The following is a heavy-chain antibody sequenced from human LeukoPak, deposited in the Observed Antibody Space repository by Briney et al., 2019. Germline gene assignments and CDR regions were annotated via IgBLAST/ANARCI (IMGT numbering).Heavy chain of an antibody. CDR1: GYTFTGYY. CDR2: INPNSGGT. Sequence: ASVKVSCKASGYTFTGYYMHWVRQAPGQGLGWMGRINPNSGGTNYAQKFQGRVTMTRDTSISTAYMELSRLRSDDTAVYYCARVFKGSGWYGEIDYWGQGTLVTVSS. J-gene: IGHJ4*02. D-gene: IGHD6-19*01. V-gene: IGHV1-2*06. CDR3: ARVFKGSGWYGEIDY.